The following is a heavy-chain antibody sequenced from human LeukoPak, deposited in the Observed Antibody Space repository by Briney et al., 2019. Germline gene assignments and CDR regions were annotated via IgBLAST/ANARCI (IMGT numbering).Heavy chain of an antibody. CDR3: ARGGGATRIDY. V-gene: IGHV4-61*02. CDR1: GDSIRSGTYY. Sequence: SETLSLTCSVSGDSIRSGTYYWSWIRQPAGKGLEWIGRIYTSGSTSYNPSLKSRVTISVDTSRNQFSLKLTSVTAADTAVYYCARGGGATRIDYWGQGTLVTVSS. D-gene: IGHD5-12*01. CDR2: IYTSGST. J-gene: IGHJ4*02.